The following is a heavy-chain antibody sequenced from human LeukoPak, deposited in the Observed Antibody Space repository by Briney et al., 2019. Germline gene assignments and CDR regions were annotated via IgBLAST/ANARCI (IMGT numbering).Heavy chain of an antibody. Sequence: GASVKVSCKASGYTFTSYYMHWVRQAPGQGLEWMGIINPSGGSTSYAQKFQGRVTMTRDTSASTAYMELSSLRSEDMAVYYCARRGYSSSWFDPWGQGTLVTVSS. CDR1: GYTFTSYY. V-gene: IGHV1-46*01. CDR3: ARRGYSSSWFDP. CDR2: INPSGGST. J-gene: IGHJ5*02. D-gene: IGHD6-13*01.